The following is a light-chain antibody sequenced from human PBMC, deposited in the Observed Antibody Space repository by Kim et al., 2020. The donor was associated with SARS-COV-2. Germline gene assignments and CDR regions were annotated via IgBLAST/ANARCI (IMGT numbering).Light chain of an antibody. J-gene: IGKJ3*01. V-gene: IGKV2-28*01. CDR1: QSLLHRNGYNY. Sequence: DIVMTQSPLSLPVTPGEPASISCRSSQSLLHRNGYNYLDWYLQKPGQSPQLLISLASNRASGVPDRFSGSGSGTDFTLKISRVEAEDVGVYYCMQALQTPATFGPGTKVDIK. CDR2: LAS. CDR3: MQALQTPAT.